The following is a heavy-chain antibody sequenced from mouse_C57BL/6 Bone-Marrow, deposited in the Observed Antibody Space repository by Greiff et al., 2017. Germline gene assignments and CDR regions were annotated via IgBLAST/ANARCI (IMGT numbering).Heavy chain of an antibody. CDR3: ARDRWLLPHWYFDV. V-gene: IGHV1-64*01. J-gene: IGHJ1*03. D-gene: IGHD2-3*01. CDR2: IHPNSGST. Sequence: QVQLKQPGAELVKPGASVKLSCKASGYTFTSYWMHWVKQRPGQGLEWIGMIHPNSGSTNYNEKFKSKATLTVDKSSSTAYMQLSSLTSEDSAVYYCARDRWLLPHWYFDVWGTGTTVTVSS. CDR1: GYTFTSYW.